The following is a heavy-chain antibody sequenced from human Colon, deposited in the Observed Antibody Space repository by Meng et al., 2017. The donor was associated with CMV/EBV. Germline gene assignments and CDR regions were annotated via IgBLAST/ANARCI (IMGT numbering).Heavy chain of an antibody. J-gene: IGHJ4*02. D-gene: IGHD3-22*01. CDR2: ISSSSSYI. V-gene: IGHV3-21*01. CDR1: GYSFSSYS. Sequence: GESLKISCKGSGYSFSSYSMNWVRQAPGKGLEWVSSISSSSSYIYYADSVKGRFTISRDNAKNSLYLQMNSLRAEDTAVYYCARGAYYYDSSGIDYFDYWGQGTLVTVSS. CDR3: ARGAYYYDSSGIDYFDY.